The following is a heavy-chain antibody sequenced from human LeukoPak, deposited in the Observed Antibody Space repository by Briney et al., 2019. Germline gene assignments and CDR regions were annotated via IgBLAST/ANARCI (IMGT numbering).Heavy chain of an antibody. CDR1: GFTFSSYG. V-gene: IGHV3-30*02. CDR2: IRYDGSNK. CDR3: AKVIQGYNWFDP. Sequence: PGGSLRLSCAASGFTFSSYGMHWVRQAPGKGLEWVAFIRYDGSNKYYADSVKGRFTISRDNSKNTLYRQMNSLRAEDTAVYYCAKVIQGYNWFDPWGQGTLVTVSS. J-gene: IGHJ5*02.